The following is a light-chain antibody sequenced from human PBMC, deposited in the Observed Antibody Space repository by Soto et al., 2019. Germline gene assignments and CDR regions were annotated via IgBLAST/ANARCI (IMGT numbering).Light chain of an antibody. CDR3: QQYNNWART. CDR2: DVS. Sequence: EIVLTQSPATLSLSPGERATLSCGASQTVSSSYLAWYQLKPGLAPRLLIYDVSNRATGIPARLSGSGSGTEFTLTISSLQSEDFAVYYCQQYNNWARTFGQGTKVDIK. J-gene: IGKJ1*01. V-gene: IGKV3D-20*01. CDR1: QTVSSSY.